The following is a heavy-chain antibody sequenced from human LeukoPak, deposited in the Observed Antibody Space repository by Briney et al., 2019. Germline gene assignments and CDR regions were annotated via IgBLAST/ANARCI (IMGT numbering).Heavy chain of an antibody. J-gene: IGHJ4*02. CDR1: GYTFTSYY. D-gene: IGHD3-3*01. CDR2: INPSGGST. V-gene: IGHV1-46*01. Sequence: GASVKVSCKASGYTFTSYYMHWVRQAPGQGLEWMGIINPSGGSTSYAQKFQGRVTMTRDTSISTAYMELSRLRSDDTAVYYCARGEEASLEEITIFGVVIPYDYWGQGTLVTVSS. CDR3: ARGEEASLEEITIFGVVIPYDY.